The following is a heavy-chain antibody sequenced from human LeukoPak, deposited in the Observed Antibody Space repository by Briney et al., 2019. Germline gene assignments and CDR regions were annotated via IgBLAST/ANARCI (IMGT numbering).Heavy chain of an antibody. CDR1: VYTFFTYV. D-gene: IGHD3-22*01. Sequence: GAPEKVSSKASVYTFFTYVISCVRQAPGHRLECMGWISAYNGNTNYAQKLQGRVTMTTDTSTSTAYMELRSLRSDDTAVYYCARGGLSYYYDSRGYFDYWGQGTLVTVSS. CDR3: ARGGLSYYYDSRGYFDY. CDR2: ISAYNGNT. V-gene: IGHV1-18*01. J-gene: IGHJ4*02.